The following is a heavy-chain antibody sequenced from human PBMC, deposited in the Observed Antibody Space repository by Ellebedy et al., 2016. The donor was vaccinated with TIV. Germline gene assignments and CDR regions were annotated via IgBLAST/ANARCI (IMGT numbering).Heavy chain of an antibody. V-gene: IGHV3-21*01. J-gene: IGHJ4*02. Sequence: GESLKISXASSGFSFSNSNMNWVRQAPGKGLEWVSSISSSSSFIYYADSVTGRFSISRDNAKNSLYLQMNSLRAEDTAVYYCVIWFGDGVDYWGQGTLVTVSS. D-gene: IGHD3-10*01. CDR2: ISSSSSFI. CDR3: VIWFGDGVDY. CDR1: GFSFSNSN.